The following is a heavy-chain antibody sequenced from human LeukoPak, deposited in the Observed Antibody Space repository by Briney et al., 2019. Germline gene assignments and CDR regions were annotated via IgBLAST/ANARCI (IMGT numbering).Heavy chain of an antibody. D-gene: IGHD3-22*01. CDR3: ARDAYYYDSSGWRGYYFDY. Sequence: SVKVSCKASGYTFTSSALNWVRQAPGQGLEWMGGIIPIFGTANYAQKFQGRVTITADESTSTAYMELSSLRSEDTAVYYCARDAYYYDSSGWRGYYFDYWGQGTLVTVSS. V-gene: IGHV1-69*13. CDR2: IIPIFGTA. J-gene: IGHJ4*02. CDR1: GYTFTSSA.